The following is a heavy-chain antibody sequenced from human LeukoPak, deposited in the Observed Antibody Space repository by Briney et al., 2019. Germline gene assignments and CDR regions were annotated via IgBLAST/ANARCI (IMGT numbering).Heavy chain of an antibody. Sequence: SVKVSCKASGGTFSSYAISWVRQAPGQGLEWMGGIIPIFGTANYAQKFQGRVTITTDESTSTAFMELSSLRSEDTAVYYCARGSEIVPAATFDYWGQGTLVTVSS. J-gene: IGHJ4*02. CDR3: ARGSEIVPAATFDY. V-gene: IGHV1-69*05. CDR1: GGTFSSYA. CDR2: IIPIFGTA. D-gene: IGHD2-2*01.